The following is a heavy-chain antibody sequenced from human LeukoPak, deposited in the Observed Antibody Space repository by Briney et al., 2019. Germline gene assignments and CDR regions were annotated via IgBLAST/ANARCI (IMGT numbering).Heavy chain of an antibody. J-gene: IGHJ6*03. Sequence: GASVKVSCKASGYTFTSYPMNWVRQAPGQGLEWMGWINPNSGGTNYAQKFQGRVTMTRDTSISTAYMELSRLRSDDTAVYYCARDGPDHGDSNYYYYYMDVWGKGTTVTVSS. V-gene: IGHV1-2*02. D-gene: IGHD4-17*01. CDR2: INPNSGGT. CDR3: ARDGPDHGDSNYYYYYMDV. CDR1: GYTFTSYP.